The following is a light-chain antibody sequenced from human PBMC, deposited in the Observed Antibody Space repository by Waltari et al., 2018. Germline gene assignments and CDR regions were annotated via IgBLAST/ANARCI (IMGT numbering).Light chain of an antibody. Sequence: DIRMTQFPSTLSASVGDRVTITCRASQSVSSLLAWYQQKPGKAPKLLIYKASNLESGVPSRFSGSGSGTEFTLTISSLQTDDFATYYCEHYNGFPYTFGQGTRLEI. CDR1: QSVSSL. CDR3: EHYNGFPYT. CDR2: KAS. J-gene: IGKJ2*01. V-gene: IGKV1-5*03.